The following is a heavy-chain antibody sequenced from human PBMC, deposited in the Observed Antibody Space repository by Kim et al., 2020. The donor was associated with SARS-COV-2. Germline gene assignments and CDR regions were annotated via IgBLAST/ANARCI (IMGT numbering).Heavy chain of an antibody. CDR2: ISSSSSYT. J-gene: IGHJ4*02. CDR1: GFTFSDYY. D-gene: IGHD3-10*01. Sequence: GGSLRLSCAASGFTFSDYYMSWIRQAPGKGLEWVSYISSSSSYTNYADSVKGRFTISRDNAKNSLYLQMNSLRAEDTAVYYCASGPPPPTRLWFGELSPYFDYWGQGTLVTVSS. V-gene: IGHV3-11*06. CDR3: ASGPPPPTRLWFGELSPYFDY.